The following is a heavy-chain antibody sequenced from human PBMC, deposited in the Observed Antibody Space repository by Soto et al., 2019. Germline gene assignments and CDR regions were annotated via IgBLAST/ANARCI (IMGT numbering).Heavy chain of an antibody. D-gene: IGHD3-22*01. Sequence: QVQLVQSGGELRKPGASVKVSCEASGYSFRSYGINRVRQAPGQGLEWMGWINPYNGNRNYAQKFEDRITMTTDTYTNTVYMELRSLRSDDTAVYYCARDRLRGYDSSGFYSWGQGTLVIVSS. CDR2: INPYNGNR. J-gene: IGHJ5*02. CDR3: ARDRLRGYDSSGFYS. CDR1: GYSFRSYG. V-gene: IGHV1-18*01.